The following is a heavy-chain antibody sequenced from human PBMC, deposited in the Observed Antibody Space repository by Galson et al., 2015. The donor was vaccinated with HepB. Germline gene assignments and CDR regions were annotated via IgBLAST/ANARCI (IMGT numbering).Heavy chain of an antibody. V-gene: IGHV3-23*01. CDR3: AKASGYCSSTSCYPED. J-gene: IGHJ4*02. Sequence: SLRLSCAASGFTFSSSAMSWVRQAPGKGLEWVSAISGSGGATYYADSVRGRFSLSRDNSKNTLYLQLNSLRAEDTAVYYCAKASGYCSSTSCYPEDWGQGTLVTVSS. D-gene: IGHD2-2*01. CDR2: ISGSGGAT. CDR1: GFTFSSSA.